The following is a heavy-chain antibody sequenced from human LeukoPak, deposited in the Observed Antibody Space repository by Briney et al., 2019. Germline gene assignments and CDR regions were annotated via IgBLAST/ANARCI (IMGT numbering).Heavy chain of an antibody. V-gene: IGHV3-7*01. Sequence: GGSLRLSCAASGFTFSSYWMSWVRQAPGKGLEWVANIKQDGSEKYYVDSVKGRFTISRDNAKNSLYLQMNSLRDEDTAVYCARDQKYLYGSGRPHYMDVWGKGTTVIVSS. CDR1: GFTFSSYW. J-gene: IGHJ6*03. CDR3: ARDQKYLYGSGRPHYMDV. CDR2: IKQDGSEK. D-gene: IGHD3-10*01.